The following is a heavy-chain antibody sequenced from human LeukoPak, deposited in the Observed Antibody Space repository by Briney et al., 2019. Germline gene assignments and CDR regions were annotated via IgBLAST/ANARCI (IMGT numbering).Heavy chain of an antibody. CDR1: GFTFSDYY. CDR2: ISSSGSTI. Sequence: PGGSLRLSCAASGFTFSDYYMSWIRQAPGKGLEWVSYISSSGSTIYYADSVEGRFTISRDNAKNSLYLQMNSLRAEDTAVYYCARAHSSSWYREYFQHWGQGTLVTVSS. J-gene: IGHJ1*01. CDR3: ARAHSSSWYREYFQH. V-gene: IGHV3-11*01. D-gene: IGHD6-13*01.